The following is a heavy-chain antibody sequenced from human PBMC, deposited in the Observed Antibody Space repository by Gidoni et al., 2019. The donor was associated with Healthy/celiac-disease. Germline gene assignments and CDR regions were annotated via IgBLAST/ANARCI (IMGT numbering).Heavy chain of an antibody. CDR2: ISWNSGSI. V-gene: IGHV3-9*01. Sequence: EVQLVESGGGLVQPGRSLRLSCAASGFPFDDYPMHWVRHAPGKGLEWVSGISWNSGSIGYADSVKGRFTISRDNAKNSLYLQMNSLRAEDTALYYCAKENSGYRGFDPWGQGTLVTVSS. CDR3: AKENSGYRGFDP. D-gene: IGHD5-12*01. J-gene: IGHJ5*02. CDR1: GFPFDDYP.